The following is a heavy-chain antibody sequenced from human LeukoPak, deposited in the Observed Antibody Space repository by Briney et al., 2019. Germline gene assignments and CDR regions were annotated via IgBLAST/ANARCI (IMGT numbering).Heavy chain of an antibody. J-gene: IGHJ4*02. Sequence: PGGSLRLSCAASGFTFTDYWMHWARQTPGKGLVWVSRITIDGSDTTYADSVKGRFTISRDNAQNTVYLQMNRLSAEDTAIYYCASSGDAFATYYWGQGTLVTVSS. V-gene: IGHV3-74*01. D-gene: IGHD1-26*01. CDR2: ITIDGSDT. CDR1: GFTFTDYW. CDR3: ASSGDAFATYY.